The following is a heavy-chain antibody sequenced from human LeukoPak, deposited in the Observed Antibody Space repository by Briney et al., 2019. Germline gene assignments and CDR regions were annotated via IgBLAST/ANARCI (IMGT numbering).Heavy chain of an antibody. D-gene: IGHD6-19*01. CDR1: GDSISSTSYF. CDR2: IYNSGRS. Sequence: SSEILSLTCTVSGDSISSTSYFWGWIRQPPGKGLEWIGSIYNSGRSHYNPSLKSRVTISVDTSKNQFSLKLSSVTAADTAVYYCARPVSAVAGTRAGDSDIWGQGTMVTVSS. CDR3: ARPVSAVAGTRAGDSDI. J-gene: IGHJ3*02. V-gene: IGHV4-39*07.